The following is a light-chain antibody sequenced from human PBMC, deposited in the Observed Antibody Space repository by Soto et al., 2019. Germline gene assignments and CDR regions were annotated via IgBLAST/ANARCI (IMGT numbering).Light chain of an antibody. CDR1: SGHSSYA. V-gene: IGLV4-69*01. CDR3: QTWGTGIPV. J-gene: IGLJ2*01. Sequence: QSMLTQSPSASASLGASVKLTCTLSSGHSSYAIAWHQQQPEKGPRYLMKLNSDGSHSKGDGIPDRFSGSSSGAERYLTISSLQSEDEADYYCQTWGTGIPVFGGGTQLTVL. CDR2: LNSDGSH.